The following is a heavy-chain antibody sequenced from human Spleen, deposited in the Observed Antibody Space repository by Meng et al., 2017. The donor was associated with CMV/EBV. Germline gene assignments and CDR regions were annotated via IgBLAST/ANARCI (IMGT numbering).Heavy chain of an antibody. V-gene: IGHV3-30*14. D-gene: IGHD5-18*01. Sequence: QVQLVESGGGVVQPGRSLRLSCAASGFTFSSDAMHWVRQAPGKGLEWVAVISYDGSNKYYADSVKGRFTISRDNSKNTLYLQMNSLRAEDTAVYYYARYTAMGPYNWFDPWGQGTLVTVAS. CDR1: GFTFSSDA. CDR2: ISYDGSNK. J-gene: IGHJ5*02. CDR3: ARYTAMGPYNWFDP.